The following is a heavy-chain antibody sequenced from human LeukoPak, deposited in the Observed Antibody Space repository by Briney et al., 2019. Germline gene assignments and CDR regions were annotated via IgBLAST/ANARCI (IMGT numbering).Heavy chain of an antibody. J-gene: IGHJ4*02. Sequence: GGSLRLSCAASGFTVSSNYMSWVRQAPGEGLEWVSVIYSGGSTYYADSVKGRFTISRDNSKNTLYLQMSSLRAEDTAVYYCAREPIAAAGTLGDYWAREPWSPSPQ. CDR3: AREPIAAAGTLGDY. D-gene: IGHD6-13*01. V-gene: IGHV3-53*01. CDR2: IYSGGST. CDR1: GFTVSSNY.